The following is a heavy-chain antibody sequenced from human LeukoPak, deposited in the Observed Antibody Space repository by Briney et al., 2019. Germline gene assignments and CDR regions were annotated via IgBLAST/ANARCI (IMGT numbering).Heavy chain of an antibody. J-gene: IGHJ4*02. CDR3: ARGGDGNRRDFDY. CDR1: GYTFTAYY. D-gene: IGHD5-24*01. V-gene: IGHV1-2*02. CDR2: ISPNSGDP. Sequence: ASVTVSCKASGYTFTAYYLHWVRQAPGQGLEWMGWISPNSGDPNYAQNFQGRVTMTRDTSISTAYMELSSLRSDDKAVYYCARGGDGNRRDFDYWGQGILVTVSS.